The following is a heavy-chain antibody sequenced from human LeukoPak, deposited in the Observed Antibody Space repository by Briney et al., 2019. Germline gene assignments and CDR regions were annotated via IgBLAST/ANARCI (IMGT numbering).Heavy chain of an antibody. D-gene: IGHD3-22*01. CDR2: INPSGGST. J-gene: IGHJ4*02. Sequence: ASVKVSCKASGYTFTCYYMHWVRQAPGQGLEWMGIINPSGGSTSYAQKFQGRVTMTRDTSTSTVYMELSSLGSEDTAMYYCARGFRSDSSGRKFDCWGQGTLVTVSS. CDR3: ARGFRSDSSGRKFDC. V-gene: IGHV1-46*01. CDR1: GYTFTCYY.